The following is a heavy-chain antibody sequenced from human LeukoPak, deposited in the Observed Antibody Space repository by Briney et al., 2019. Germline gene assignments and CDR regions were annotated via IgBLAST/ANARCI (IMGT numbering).Heavy chain of an antibody. J-gene: IGHJ4*02. V-gene: IGHV4-30-4*08. CDR3: ARHLIVFQVDPYYFDY. Sequence: SQTLSLTCTVSGGSISSGDYYWSWIRQPPGKGLEWIGEINHSGSTNYNPSLKSRVTISVDTSKNQFSLKLSSVTAADTAVYYCARHLIVFQVDPYYFDYWGQGTLVTVSS. CDR1: GGSISSGDYY. D-gene: IGHD3-22*01. CDR2: INHSGST.